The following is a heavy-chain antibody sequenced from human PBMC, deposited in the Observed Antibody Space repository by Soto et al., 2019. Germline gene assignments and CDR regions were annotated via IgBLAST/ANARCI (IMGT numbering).Heavy chain of an antibody. CDR3: VRDSHGDY. CDR1: GFTFSNYW. V-gene: IGHV3-74*01. Sequence: EVQLVESGGGLVQPGGSLRLSCAASGFTFSNYWMHWVRQAPGKGLAWVARIDHDGSTDYEGSVRGRFTVSRDNAENMLYLQMNSLRDDDTALYYCVRDSHGDYWGQGTLVTVSS. J-gene: IGHJ4*02. CDR2: IDHDGST.